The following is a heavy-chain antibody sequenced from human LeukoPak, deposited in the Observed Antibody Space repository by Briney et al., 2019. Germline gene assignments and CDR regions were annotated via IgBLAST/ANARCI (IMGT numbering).Heavy chain of an antibody. V-gene: IGHV4-39*07. CDR2: IYYSGST. D-gene: IGHD2-15*01. CDR1: GGSISSGSYY. Sequence: ASETLSLTCTVSGGSISSGSYYWGWIRQPPGKGLEWIGNIYYSGSTYYNPSLKSRVTISVDTSKNQFSLKVRSVTAADTAVYYCARPNIRYCSGGACSNDGSDYWGQGTLVTVSS. J-gene: IGHJ4*02. CDR3: ARPNIRYCSGGACSNDGSDY.